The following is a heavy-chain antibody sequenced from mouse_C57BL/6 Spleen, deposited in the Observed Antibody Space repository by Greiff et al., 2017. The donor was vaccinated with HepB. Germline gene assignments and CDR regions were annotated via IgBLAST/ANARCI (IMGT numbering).Heavy chain of an antibody. CDR1: GYTFTDYE. D-gene: IGHD3-2*02. V-gene: IGHV1-15*01. CDR3: TMTAQAPYYAMDY. J-gene: IGHJ4*01. Sequence: QVQLKESGAELVRPGASVTLSCKASGYTFTDYEMHWVKQTPVHGLEWIGAIDPETGGTAYNQKFKGKAILTADKSSSTAYMELRSLTSEDSAVYYCTMTAQAPYYAMDYWGQGTSVTVSS. CDR2: IDPETGGT.